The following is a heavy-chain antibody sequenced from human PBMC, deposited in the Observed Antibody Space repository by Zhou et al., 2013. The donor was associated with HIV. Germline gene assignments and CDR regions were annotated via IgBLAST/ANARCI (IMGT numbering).Heavy chain of an antibody. CDR1: GGTFSSYA. CDR3: ARVGIAALQGYYYYYMDV. V-gene: IGHV1-69*05. CDR2: IIPIFGTA. J-gene: IGHJ6*03. Sequence: QVQLVQSGAEVKKPGSSVKVSCKASGGTFSSYAISWVRQAPGQGLEWMGGIIPIFGTANYAQKFQGRVTITTDESTSTAYMELSSLRSEDTAVYYCARVGIAALQGYYYYYMDVWGQRDHGHRLL. D-gene: IGHD6-25*01.